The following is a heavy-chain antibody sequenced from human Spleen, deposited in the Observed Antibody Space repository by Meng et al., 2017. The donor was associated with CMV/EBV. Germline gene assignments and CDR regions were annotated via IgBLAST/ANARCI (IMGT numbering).Heavy chain of an antibody. D-gene: IGHD3-9*01. V-gene: IGHV1-18*01. Sequence: ISWVRQAAGQGLEWMGWIRAYNGNTSYSQKFQGRVTMTTDTSTSTAYMELRSLRSDDTAVYYCARDPYYDILTGYYKDSQYYYGMDVWGQGTTVTVSS. CDR3: ARDPYYDILTGYYKDSQYYYGMDV. J-gene: IGHJ6*02. CDR2: IRAYNGNT.